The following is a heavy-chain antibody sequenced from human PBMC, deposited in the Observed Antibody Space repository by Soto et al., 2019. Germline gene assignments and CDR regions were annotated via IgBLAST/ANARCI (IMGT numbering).Heavy chain of an antibody. J-gene: IGHJ6*02. CDR2: MNPNSGNT. D-gene: IGHD3-3*01. CDR1: GYTFTSYD. CDR3: ARERLLTIFGVGDTPRDHDYYYYGMDV. V-gene: IGHV1-8*01. Sequence: QVQLVQSGAEVKKPGASVKVSCKASGYTFTSYDINWVRQATGQGLEWMGWMNPNSGNTGYAQKFQGRVTMTRNTSKRTAYMELSSLRFDDTAVYYCARERLLTIFGVGDTPRDHDYYYYGMDVWGQGTTVTVSS.